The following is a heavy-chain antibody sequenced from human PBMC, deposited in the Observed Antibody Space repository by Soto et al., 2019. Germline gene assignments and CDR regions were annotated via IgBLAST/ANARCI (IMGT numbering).Heavy chain of an antibody. D-gene: IGHD1-20*01. CDR3: ARQRYNGNGVKDY. V-gene: IGHV4-34*01. Sequence: QVQLQQWGAGLLKPSETLSLTCAVYGGSFSGYYWSWIRQPPGKGLEWIGEINHSGSTNYNPSLKRRVTISVDTSKNQFSLKLSSVTAADTAVYYCARQRYNGNGVKDYWGQGTLVTVSS. CDR2: INHSGST. J-gene: IGHJ4*02. CDR1: GGSFSGYY.